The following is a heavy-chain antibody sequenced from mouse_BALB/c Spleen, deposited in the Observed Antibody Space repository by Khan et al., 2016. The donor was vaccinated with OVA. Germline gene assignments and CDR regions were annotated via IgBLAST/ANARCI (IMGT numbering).Heavy chain of an antibody. CDR1: GFNIKDTY. J-gene: IGHJ1*01. CDR3: VHPSYYPRNFDV. CDR2: ITPANGNT. D-gene: IGHD1-1*01. Sequence: VRLQQSGAEPVKPGASVKLSCTASGFNIKDTYMHWVKQRPEQGLVWIGRITPANGNTEYDPKFQGKATIRADTSSNPAYLQLSSLTSEDTAAFYCVHPSYYPRNFDVWGAGTTVTVSS. V-gene: IGHV14-3*02.